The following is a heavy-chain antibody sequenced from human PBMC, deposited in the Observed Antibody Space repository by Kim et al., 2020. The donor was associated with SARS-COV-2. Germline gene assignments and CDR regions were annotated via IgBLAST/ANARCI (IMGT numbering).Heavy chain of an antibody. Sequence: GGSLRLSCAASGFTFSSYSMNWVRQAAGKGLEWISSIGSSSGTTYYADSVKGRFTISRDNAKNSLYLQMNSLRDEDTAVYYCARGFSDPEYSGGWYLVGAFDIWGQGTLVTVSS. D-gene: IGHD6-19*01. V-gene: IGHV3-48*02. CDR1: GFTFSSYS. CDR3: ARGFSDPEYSGGWYLVGAFDI. J-gene: IGHJ3*02. CDR2: IGSSSGTT.